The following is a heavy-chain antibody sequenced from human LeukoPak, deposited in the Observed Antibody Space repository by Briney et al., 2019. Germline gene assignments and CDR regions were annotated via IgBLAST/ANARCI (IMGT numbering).Heavy chain of an antibody. D-gene: IGHD3-9*01. Sequence: SETLSLTCTVSGGSISSSSHYWAWIRQPPGKGLEWIGSIYYSGSTYYNPSLKSRVTISVDTSKNQFSLKLSSVTAADTAMYYCARQDDWFAGYNWFDPWGQGTLVTVSS. CDR1: GGSISSSSHY. J-gene: IGHJ5*02. CDR3: ARQDDWFAGYNWFDP. V-gene: IGHV4-39*01. CDR2: IYYSGST.